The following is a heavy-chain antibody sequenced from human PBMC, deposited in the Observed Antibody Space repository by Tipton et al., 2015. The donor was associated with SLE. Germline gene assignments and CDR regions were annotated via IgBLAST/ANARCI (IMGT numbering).Heavy chain of an antibody. CDR1: GGSISSYY. V-gene: IGHV4-59*01. CDR3: ARAFYYYGYYAEYDY. Sequence: TLSLTCTVSGGSISSYYWSWIRQPPGKGLEWIGYIYYRGSTNYNPSLKSRVTISVETSKNQFSLKLSSVTAAVTAVYYCARAFYYYGYYAEYDYGGQGTLLAV. J-gene: IGHJ4*02. D-gene: IGHD4-17*01. CDR2: IYYRGST.